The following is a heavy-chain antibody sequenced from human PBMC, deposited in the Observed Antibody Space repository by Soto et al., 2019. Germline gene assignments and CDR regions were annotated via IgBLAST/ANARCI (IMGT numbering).Heavy chain of an antibody. D-gene: IGHD3-3*01. CDR1: GFTFSSYA. Sequence: GGSLRLSCAASGFTFSSYAMHWVRQAPGKGLEWVAVIPYDGSNKYYADSVKGRFTISRDNSKNTLYLQMNSLRAEDTAVYYCARDHDFWSGPDYWGQGTLVTVSS. J-gene: IGHJ4*02. V-gene: IGHV3-30-3*01. CDR3: ARDHDFWSGPDY. CDR2: IPYDGSNK.